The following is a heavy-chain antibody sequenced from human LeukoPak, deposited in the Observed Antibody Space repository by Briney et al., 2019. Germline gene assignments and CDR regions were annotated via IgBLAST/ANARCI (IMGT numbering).Heavy chain of an antibody. CDR3: ARRSSSWYLLPIV. V-gene: IGHV4-31*03. J-gene: IGHJ4*02. CDR1: GGSISSGGYY. CDR2: IYYSGST. Sequence: PSQTLSLTCTVSGGSISSGGYYWSWIRQHPGKGLEWIGYIYYSGSTYYNPSLKSRVTISVDTSKNQFSLKLSSVTAADTAVYYCARRSSSWYLLPIVWGQGTLVTVSS. D-gene: IGHD6-13*01.